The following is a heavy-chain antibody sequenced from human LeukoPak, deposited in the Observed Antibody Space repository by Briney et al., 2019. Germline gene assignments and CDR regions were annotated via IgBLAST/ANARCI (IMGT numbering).Heavy chain of an antibody. Sequence: SETLSLTCTVSGASVSSASYWSWIRQPPGKGVEWIAHIYNGVNTNYNPSLKSRDSLSVDTFKNQFSMCMNSVTGGDTGVYYCARRRAFNSGAFDPWGQGSLVTVSS. CDR1: GASVSSASY. CDR3: ARRRAFNSGAFDP. V-gene: IGHV4-61*01. CDR2: IYNGVNT. D-gene: IGHD1-26*01. J-gene: IGHJ5*02.